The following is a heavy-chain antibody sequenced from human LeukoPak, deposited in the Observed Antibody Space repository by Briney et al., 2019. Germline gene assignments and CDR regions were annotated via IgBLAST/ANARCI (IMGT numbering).Heavy chain of an antibody. D-gene: IGHD3-3*01. Sequence: GASVKVSCKASGYTFTSYYMHWVRQAPGQGLEWMGIINPSGGSTSYAQKFQGRVTMTRDTSTSTVYMELSSLSSEDTAVYYCARDVWYYDFWSGYFREWDYYYGMDVWGQGTTVTVSS. J-gene: IGHJ6*02. CDR1: GYTFTSYY. CDR3: ARDVWYYDFWSGYFREWDYYYGMDV. V-gene: IGHV1-46*01. CDR2: INPSGGST.